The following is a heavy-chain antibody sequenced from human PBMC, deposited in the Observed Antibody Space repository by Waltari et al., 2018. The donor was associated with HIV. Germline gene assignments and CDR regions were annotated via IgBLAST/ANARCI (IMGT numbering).Heavy chain of an antibody. CDR3: ASGGSGYSSPFDP. V-gene: IGHV1-3*01. CDR2: INAGNGDT. CDR1: GYTFTSYG. Sequence: QVLLVQSGAEVKKPGASVKLSCKASGYTFTSYGIHWVRQAPGQRLEWMGWINAGNGDTKYSQNFQGRVTITSDTSANIVYMELSSLRSEDTAVYYCASGGSGYSSPFDPWGQGSLVTVSS. J-gene: IGHJ5*02. D-gene: IGHD3-22*01.